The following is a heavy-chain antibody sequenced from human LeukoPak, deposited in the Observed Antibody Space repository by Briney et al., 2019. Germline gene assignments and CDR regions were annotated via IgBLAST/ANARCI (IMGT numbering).Heavy chain of an antibody. D-gene: IGHD6-13*01. Sequence: GESLEISCKGSGYSFSTYRISWMRQMPGKGLEWMGKIDPSDLYTDYSPSFQGHVTISADTSINIAFLEWSSLKTSDTAIYYCASSIAAAGIGQNTFDIWGQGTVVAVSS. J-gene: IGHJ3*02. CDR1: GYSFSTYR. CDR3: ASSIAAAGIGQNTFDI. CDR2: IDPSDLYT. V-gene: IGHV5-10-1*01.